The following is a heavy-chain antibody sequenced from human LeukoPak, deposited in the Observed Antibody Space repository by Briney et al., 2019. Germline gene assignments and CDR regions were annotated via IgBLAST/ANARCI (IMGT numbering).Heavy chain of an antibody. Sequence: GGSLRLSCAASRFTLSNYWVSWVRQAPGKGLEWVANIKQDGSETYYVDSVKGRFTISRDNAKNSLSLQMNSLRAEDTAVYYCARQRGSGCLDYWGQGTLVTVSS. J-gene: IGHJ4*02. CDR2: IKQDGSET. CDR3: ARQRGSGCLDY. CDR1: RFTLSNYW. V-gene: IGHV3-7*01. D-gene: IGHD6-19*01.